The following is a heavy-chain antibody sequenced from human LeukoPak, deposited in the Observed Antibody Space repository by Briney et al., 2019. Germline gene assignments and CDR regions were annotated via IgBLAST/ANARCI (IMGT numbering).Heavy chain of an antibody. V-gene: IGHV4-34*01. D-gene: IGHD3-10*01. Sequence: SETLSLTCAVYGGSFSGYYWSWIRQPPGKGLEWIGEINHSGSTNYNPSLKSRVTISVDTSKNQFSLKLSSVTAADTAVYYCASLRKTYYYGSGSYLTDYWGQGTLVTASS. CDR3: ASLRKTYYYGSGSYLTDY. J-gene: IGHJ4*02. CDR1: GGSFSGYY. CDR2: INHSGST.